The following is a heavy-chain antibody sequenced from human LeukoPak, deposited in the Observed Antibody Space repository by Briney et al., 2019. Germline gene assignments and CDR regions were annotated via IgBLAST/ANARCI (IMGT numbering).Heavy chain of an antibody. J-gene: IGHJ4*02. D-gene: IGHD2-2*02. V-gene: IGHV3-7*01. CDR2: IKQDGSET. CDR3: AKYTGYYFDY. CDR1: GYTFSSNW. Sequence: GGSLRLSCAASGYTFSSNWMSWVRQAPGKGLEWLAKIKQDGSETCHMDSVKGRFTISRDNAKNSLYLQMNSLRAEDTAVYYCAKYTGYYFDYWGQGILVTVPS.